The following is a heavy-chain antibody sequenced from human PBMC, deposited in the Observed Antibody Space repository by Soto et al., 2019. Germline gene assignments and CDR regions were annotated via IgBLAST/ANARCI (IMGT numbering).Heavy chain of an antibody. V-gene: IGHV4-34*01. D-gene: IGHD2-2*01. CDR2: INHSGST. Sequence: PSETLSLTCAVYGGSFSGYYWSWIRQPPGKGLEWIGEINHSGSTNYNPSLKSRVTISVDTSKNQFSLKLSSVTAADTAVYYCARAPAIRDIVVVPAAYDYWGQGTLVTVSS. CDR1: GGSFSGYY. CDR3: ARAPAIRDIVVVPAAYDY. J-gene: IGHJ4*02.